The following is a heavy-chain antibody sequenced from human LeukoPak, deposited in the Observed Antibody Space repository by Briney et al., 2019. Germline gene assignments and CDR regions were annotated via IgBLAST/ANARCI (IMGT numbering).Heavy chain of an antibody. CDR3: ARGSTIFGVVTPRGWFDP. Sequence: PSETLSLTCTVSGGSISSSSYYWGWIRQPPGKGLEWIGSIYYSGSTYYNPSLKSRVTISVDTSKNQFSLKLSSVTAADTAVCYCARGSTIFGVVTPRGWFDPWGQGTLVTVSS. D-gene: IGHD3-3*01. CDR1: GGSISSSSYY. V-gene: IGHV4-39*07. CDR2: IYYSGST. J-gene: IGHJ5*02.